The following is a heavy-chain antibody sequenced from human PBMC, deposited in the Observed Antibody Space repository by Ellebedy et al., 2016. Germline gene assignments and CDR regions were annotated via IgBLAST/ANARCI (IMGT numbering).Heavy chain of an antibody. CDR2: INAGNGNT. D-gene: IGHD3-22*01. V-gene: IGHV1-3*01. CDR3: ARGAYYYDSSGNWDY. Sequence: ASVKVSXXASGYTFTSHVIHWVRLAPGHSLEWMGWINAGNGNTKYSQKFQGRVTITRDTSASTVYMELSSLSSEDTAVYYCARGAYYYDSSGNWDYWGQGALVTVSS. CDR1: GYTFTSHV. J-gene: IGHJ4*02.